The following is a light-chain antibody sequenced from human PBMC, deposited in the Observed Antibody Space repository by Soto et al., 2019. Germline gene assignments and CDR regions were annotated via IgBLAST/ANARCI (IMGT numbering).Light chain of an antibody. V-gene: IGKV3-20*01. CDR2: DAS. CDR3: QQYGISPT. CDR1: HSVSSNY. Sequence: EIVLTQSPGTLSLSPGERVTLSCRSSHSVSSNYLAWYQQKPGQAPRLLIYDASSRATGIPDRFSGSGSGTDFTLTISRLEPVDFAVYYCQQYGISPTFGQGTKVEIK. J-gene: IGKJ1*01.